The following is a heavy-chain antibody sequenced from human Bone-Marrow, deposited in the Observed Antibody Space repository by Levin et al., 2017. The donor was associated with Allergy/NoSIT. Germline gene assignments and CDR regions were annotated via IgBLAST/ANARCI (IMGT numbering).Heavy chain of an antibody. J-gene: IGHJ4*02. V-gene: IGHV3-74*01. Sequence: GESLKISCAASGFTFSSYWMHWVRQAPGKGLVWVSRINSDGSSTSYADSVKGRFTISRDNAKNTLYLQMNSLRAEDTAVYYCARLSTSRRAAMRIAARLAYYFDYWGQGTLVTVSS. CDR2: INSDGSST. D-gene: IGHD6-6*01. CDR1: GFTFSSYW. CDR3: ARLSTSRRAAMRIAARLAYYFDY.